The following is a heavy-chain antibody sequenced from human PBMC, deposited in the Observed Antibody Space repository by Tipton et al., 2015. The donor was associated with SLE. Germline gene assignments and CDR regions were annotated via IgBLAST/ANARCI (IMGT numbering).Heavy chain of an antibody. J-gene: IGHJ3*02. V-gene: IGHV4-59*01. CDR3: ARDQGADYGGNSDAFDI. Sequence: LRLSCTVSGGSISSYYWSWIRQPPGKGLEWFGYIYYSGTTNYNPSLKSRATISIDTSKNQFSLKLGSVTAAGTAVYYCARDQGADYGGNSDAFDIWGQGTMVTVSS. CDR1: GGSISSYY. D-gene: IGHD4-23*01. CDR2: IYYSGTT.